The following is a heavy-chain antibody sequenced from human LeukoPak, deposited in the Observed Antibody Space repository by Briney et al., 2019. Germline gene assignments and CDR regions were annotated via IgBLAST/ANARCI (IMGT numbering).Heavy chain of an antibody. CDR2: INPNSGGT. V-gene: IGHV1-2*02. Sequence: ASVKVSCKASGYTFTGYYMHWVRQAPGQGLEWMGWINPNSGGTNYAQKFQGRVTMTRDTSISTAYMELSRLRSDDTAVYYCARGGWILEWLLPRGVDYWGQGTLVTVSS. J-gene: IGHJ4*02. D-gene: IGHD3-3*01. CDR3: ARGGWILEWLLPRGVDY. CDR1: GYTFTGYY.